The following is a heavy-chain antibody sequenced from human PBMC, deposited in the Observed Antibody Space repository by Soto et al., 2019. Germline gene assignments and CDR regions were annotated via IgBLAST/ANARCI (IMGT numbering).Heavy chain of an antibody. V-gene: IGHV4-30-2*01. CDR1: GGSIRSVGYS. CDR3: ARDQLEGNWFDP. J-gene: IGHJ5*02. CDR2: IYHSGST. D-gene: IGHD1-1*01. Sequence: SQTHSLPNTVFGGSIRSVGYSWNWIRQPPGKGLEWIGYIYHSGSTLYNPSLKSRVTISVDKSKNQFSLKLTSVTAADTAVYYCARDQLEGNWFDPWGQGTLVSLL.